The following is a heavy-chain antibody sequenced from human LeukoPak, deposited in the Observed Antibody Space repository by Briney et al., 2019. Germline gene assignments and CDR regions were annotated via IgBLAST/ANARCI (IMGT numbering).Heavy chain of an antibody. D-gene: IGHD6-19*01. CDR1: GFTFDDYA. J-gene: IGHJ3*02. Sequence: GGSLRLSCAASGFTFDDYAMHWVRQAPGKGLEWVSGISWNSGSIGYADSVKGRFTISRDNAKNSLYLQMNSLRAEDTALYYCAKEKSSAYLHDAFDIWGQGTMVTVSS. CDR3: AKEKSSAYLHDAFDI. V-gene: IGHV3-9*01. CDR2: ISWNSGSI.